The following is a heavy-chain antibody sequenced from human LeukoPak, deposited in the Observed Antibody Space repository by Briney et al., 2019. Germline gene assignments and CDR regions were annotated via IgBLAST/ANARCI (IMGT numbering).Heavy chain of an antibody. CDR3: AKDRDGYKSGDFDY. Sequence: GGSLRLSCAASGFTFSSYAMSWVRQAPGKGLEWVSAISGSGGSTYYADSVKGRFTISRDNSKNTLYLQMNSLRAEDKAVYYCAKDRDGYKSGDFDYWGQGTLVTVSS. J-gene: IGHJ4*02. V-gene: IGHV3-23*01. CDR1: GFTFSSYA. CDR2: ISGSGGST. D-gene: IGHD5-24*01.